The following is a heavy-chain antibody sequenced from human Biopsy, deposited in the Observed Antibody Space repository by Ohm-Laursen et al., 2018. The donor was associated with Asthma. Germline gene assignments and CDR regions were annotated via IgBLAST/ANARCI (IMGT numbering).Heavy chain of an antibody. CDR2: IWYDGTNK. CDR3: AKVQAEYYYYYDVDV. Sequence: SLSLSCAASGFTFSYYGMHWVRQAPGKGLEWVAVIWYDGTNKYYGDSVKGRFTISRDNSKNTLYLQMNTLSAEDTAVYYCAKVQAEYYYYYDVDVWGQGTTVTVSS. V-gene: IGHV3-33*06. CDR1: GFTFSYYG. J-gene: IGHJ6*02. D-gene: IGHD4-11*01.